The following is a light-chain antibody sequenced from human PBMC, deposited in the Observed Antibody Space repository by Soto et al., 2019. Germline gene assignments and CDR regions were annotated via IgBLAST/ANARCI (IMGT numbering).Light chain of an antibody. J-gene: IGLJ2*01. CDR1: SSNIGADYD. CDR3: QSYDSSLTGHVV. V-gene: IGLV1-40*01. CDR2: GNI. Sequence: QPVLTQPPSVSGAPGQRGTISCTGSSSNIGADYDVFWYQQLPGTAPKLLIYGNINRPSGVPDRFSGSKSGTSASLAITGLQAEDEADYYCQSYDSSLTGHVVFGGGTKLTVL.